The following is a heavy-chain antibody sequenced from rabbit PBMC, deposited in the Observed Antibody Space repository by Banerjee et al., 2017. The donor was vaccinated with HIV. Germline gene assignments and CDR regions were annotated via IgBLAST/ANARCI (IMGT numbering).Heavy chain of an antibody. J-gene: IGHJ4*01. V-gene: IGHV1S43*01. D-gene: IGHD4-1*01. CDR2: VYTNGGSP. CDR1: GIDFSSYYY. Sequence: QQQLEESGGGLVKPGGTLTLTCKASGIDFSSYYYMCWVRQAPGKGLELIACVYTNGGSPWYASGVNGRFTISRSTSLNTVDLKMTSLTAADTATYFCARDLAGVIGWNFNLWGPGTLVTVS. CDR3: ARDLAGVIGWNFNL.